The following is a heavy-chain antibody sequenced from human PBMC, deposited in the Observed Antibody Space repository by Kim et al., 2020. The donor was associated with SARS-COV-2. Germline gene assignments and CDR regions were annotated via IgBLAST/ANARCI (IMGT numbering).Heavy chain of an antibody. Sequence: GGSLRLSCAASGFTFSSYSMNWVRQAPGKGLEWVSYISSSSSTIYYADSVKGRFTISRDNAKNSLYLQMNSLRAEDTAVYYCARDRGAMVRGGFDPWGQGTLVTVSS. D-gene: IGHD3-10*01. J-gene: IGHJ5*02. CDR1: GFTFSSYS. V-gene: IGHV3-48*04. CDR3: ARDRGAMVRGGFDP. CDR2: ISSSSSTI.